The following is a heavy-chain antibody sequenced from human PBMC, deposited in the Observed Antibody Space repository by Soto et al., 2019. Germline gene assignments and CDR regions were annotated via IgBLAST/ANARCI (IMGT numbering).Heavy chain of an antibody. CDR1: GGSFSGYY. CDR2: INHSGST. J-gene: IGHJ6*03. Sequence: SETLSLTCAVYGGSFSGYYWSWIRQPRGKGLEWIGEINHSGSTNYNPSLKSRVTISVDTSKNQFSLKLSSVTAADTAVYYCARVGLLMVYANQEYYYYYYMDVWGKGTTVTVSS. CDR3: ARVGLLMVYANQEYYYYYYMDV. V-gene: IGHV4-34*01. D-gene: IGHD2-8*01.